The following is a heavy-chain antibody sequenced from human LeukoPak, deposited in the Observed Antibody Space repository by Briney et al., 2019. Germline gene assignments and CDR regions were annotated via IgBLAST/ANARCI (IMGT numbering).Heavy chain of an antibody. J-gene: IGHJ5*02. CDR3: ARAAYYDFWSGRSRIGP. CDR1: GFTFSSYS. CDR2: ISSSSSTI. V-gene: IGHV3-48*01. D-gene: IGHD3-3*01. Sequence: PGGSLRLSCAASGFTFSSYSMNWVRQAPGKGLEWVSSISSSSSTIYYADSVKGRFTISRDNAKNSLYLQMNSLRAEDTAVYYCARAAYYDFWSGRSRIGPWGQGTLVTVSS.